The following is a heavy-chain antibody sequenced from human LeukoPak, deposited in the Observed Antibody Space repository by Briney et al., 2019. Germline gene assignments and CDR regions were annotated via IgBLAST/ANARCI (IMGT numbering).Heavy chain of an antibody. V-gene: IGHV4-59*01. D-gene: IGHD3-3*01. CDR1: GGSFSSYY. CDR3: AIQRITIFGVVTLPVFDY. CDR2: IYYSGST. J-gene: IGHJ4*02. Sequence: SQTLSLTCAVYGGSFSSYYWSWIRQPPGKGLEWNGYIYYSGSTNYNPPLKSRVSISVDTFKNQFSLKLSWGTAADTAVYYCAIQRITIFGVVTLPVFDYWGQGTLVTASS.